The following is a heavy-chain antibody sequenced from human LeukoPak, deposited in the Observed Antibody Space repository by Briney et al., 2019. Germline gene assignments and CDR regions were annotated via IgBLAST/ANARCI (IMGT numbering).Heavy chain of an antibody. CDR2: MYLSGTT. Sequence: GSLRLSCAASGFTFSSYAMHWVRQPPGKGLEWIGEMYLSGTTHSNPSVKSRVTISIDKSKSQFFLNLSSVTAADTAVYYCAGLVGRYSSGLYYYYFDYWGQGTLVTVSS. V-gene: IGHV4-4*02. CDR1: GFTFSSYA. CDR3: AGLVGRYSSGLYYYYFDY. J-gene: IGHJ4*02. D-gene: IGHD3-22*01.